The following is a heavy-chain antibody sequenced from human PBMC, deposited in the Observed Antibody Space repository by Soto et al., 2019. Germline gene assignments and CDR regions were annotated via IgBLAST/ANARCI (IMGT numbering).Heavy chain of an antibody. Sequence: ASVKVSCKASGYTFTSYGISWVRRAPGQGLEWMGWISAYNGNTNYAQKLQGRVTMTTDTSTSTAYMELRSLRSDDTAVYYCARGGIVGATGNYLDYWGQGTLVTVSS. CDR3: ARGGIVGATGNYLDY. CDR2: ISAYNGNT. J-gene: IGHJ4*02. V-gene: IGHV1-18*04. CDR1: GYTFTSYG. D-gene: IGHD1-26*01.